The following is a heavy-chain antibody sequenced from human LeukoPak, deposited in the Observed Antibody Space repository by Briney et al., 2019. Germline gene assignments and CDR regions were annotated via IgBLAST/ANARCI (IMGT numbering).Heavy chain of an antibody. Sequence: ASVKVSCKASGYTITNNWMHWVRQAPGQGLEWMGVINPSGTGTSYAQKFQGRITMSRDTSTSTIYMELSSLRSEDTAFYYCATDHSMANIAWWFDPWGQGTLVAVSS. CDR3: ATDHSMANIAWWFDP. CDR2: INPSGTGT. D-gene: IGHD2/OR15-2a*01. V-gene: IGHV1-46*01. J-gene: IGHJ5*02. CDR1: GYTITNNW.